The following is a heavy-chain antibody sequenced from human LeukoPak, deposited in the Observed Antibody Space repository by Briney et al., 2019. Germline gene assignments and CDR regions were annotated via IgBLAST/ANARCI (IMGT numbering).Heavy chain of an antibody. CDR2: ISYDGSDK. V-gene: IGHV3-30*03. CDR3: ARASGPFDY. D-gene: IGHD3-10*01. J-gene: IGHJ4*02. CDR1: GFTFSNFG. Sequence: GGSLRLSCAAFGFTFSNFGMYSVRQAPGKGLEWVAVISYDGSDKYYADSVKGRFTISRDNSKNTLYLQMNSLRAEDTAVYSCARASGPFDYWGQGTLVTVSS.